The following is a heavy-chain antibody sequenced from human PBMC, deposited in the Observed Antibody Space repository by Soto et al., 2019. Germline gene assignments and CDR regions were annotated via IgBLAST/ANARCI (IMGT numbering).Heavy chain of an antibody. V-gene: IGHV3-33*01. CDR1: GFTFSSYG. CDR2: IWYDGSNK. J-gene: IGHJ6*02. D-gene: IGHD4-17*01. CDR3: ATTVTTGFYYGMDV. Sequence: GGSLRFSCAAPGFTFSSYGMHWVRQAPGKGLEWVAVIWYDGSNKYYADSVKGRFTISRDNSKNTLYLQMNSLRADDTAVYYCATTVTTGFYYGMDVWGQGTTVTVSS.